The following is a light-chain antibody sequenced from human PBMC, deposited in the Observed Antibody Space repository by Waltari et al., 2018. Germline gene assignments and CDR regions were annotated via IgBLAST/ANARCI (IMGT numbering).Light chain of an antibody. CDR3: QQYNSYSHT. V-gene: IGKV1-5*03. J-gene: IGKJ2*01. CDR2: KAS. Sequence: DIQMTQSPSTLSASVGDRVTITCRASQSISSWLAWYQQKPGKAPKLLIYKASSLESGVPSRFSGSGSGTECTLTISSLQPDDCATYYCQQYNSYSHTFGQGTKLEIK. CDR1: QSISSW.